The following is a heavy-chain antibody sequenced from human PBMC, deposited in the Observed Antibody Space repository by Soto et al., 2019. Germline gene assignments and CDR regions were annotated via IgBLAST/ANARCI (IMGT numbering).Heavy chain of an antibody. CDR2: IGIYANT. CDR3: AKESTVGSPGDYFDS. Sequence: EVELLESGGDLVQPGGSLRLSCAASGFTFSSYDINWVRQAPGKGLEWVSAIGIYANTYYAGSVKVRFTISRDDSKNTVYLQLNSLRVDDTAVYYCAKESTVGSPGDYFDSWGQGTLVTVSS. CDR1: GFTFSSYD. V-gene: IGHV3-23*01. J-gene: IGHJ4*02. D-gene: IGHD1-26*01.